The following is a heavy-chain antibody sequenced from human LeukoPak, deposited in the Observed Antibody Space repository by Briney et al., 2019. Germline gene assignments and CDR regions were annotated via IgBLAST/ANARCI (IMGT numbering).Heavy chain of an antibody. Sequence: GSLRLSCAASGFTFSSYDMHWVRQPTGKGLEWVSSVGTAGDTYYPASVKGRFTISRENAKNSLYLQMNGLRAGDTAVYYCARARTPYYSASGNPTDAFDIWGQGTMVTVPS. V-gene: IGHV3-13*01. CDR1: GFTFSSYD. CDR2: VGTAGDT. D-gene: IGHD3-10*01. CDR3: ARARTPYYSASGNPTDAFDI. J-gene: IGHJ3*02.